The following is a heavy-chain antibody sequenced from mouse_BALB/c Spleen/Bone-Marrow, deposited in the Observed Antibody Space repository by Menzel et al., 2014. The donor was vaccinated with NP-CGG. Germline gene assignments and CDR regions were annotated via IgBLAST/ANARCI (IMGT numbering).Heavy chain of an antibody. CDR1: GYSFTSYY. CDR2: IYPGDGSS. D-gene: IGHD1-1*01. J-gene: IGHJ1*01. V-gene: IGHV1S56*01. Sequence: VQRVESGPELVKPGASVKMSCKASGYSFTSYYIHWVKQRPGQGLEWIGWIYPGDGSSKYNEKFKGKTTLTADKSSSTVYMLISSLNSEDSAIYFCARGSSFSYWYFDVWGAGTTVTVSS. CDR3: ARGSSFSYWYFDV.